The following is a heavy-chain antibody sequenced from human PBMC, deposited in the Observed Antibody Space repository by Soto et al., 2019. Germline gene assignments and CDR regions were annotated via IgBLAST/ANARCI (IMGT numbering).Heavy chain of an antibody. V-gene: IGHV3-15*01. Sequence: GGSLRLSCAASGLIFSDVWMTWVRQAPGKGLEWVGRIKTKPDDGTIDYAAPVRGRFTISRDDSKNALYLQMTSLTPDDTGVYYCTTSNLGVDFWGPGTLVTVSS. CDR3: TTSNLGVDF. CDR1: GLIFSDVW. D-gene: IGHD1-1*01. CDR2: IKTKPDDGTI. J-gene: IGHJ4*02.